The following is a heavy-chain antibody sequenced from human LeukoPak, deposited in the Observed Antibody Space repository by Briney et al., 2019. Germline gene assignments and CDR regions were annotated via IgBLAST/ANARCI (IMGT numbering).Heavy chain of an antibody. Sequence: GGSLRLSCAASGFTFSGYWMTWVRQAPGKGLEWVANIKQDGSEKYYVDSMNGRFTISRDNTKTSLYLQMSSLRVEDTAVYYCARVRIGSGWFYFDYWAQGTLVTVSS. CDR1: GFTFSGYW. CDR2: IKQDGSEK. CDR3: ARVRIGSGWFYFDY. J-gene: IGHJ4*02. D-gene: IGHD6-19*01. V-gene: IGHV3-7*01.